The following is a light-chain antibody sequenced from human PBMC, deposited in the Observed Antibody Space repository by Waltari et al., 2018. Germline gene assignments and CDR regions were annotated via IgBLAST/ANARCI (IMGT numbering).Light chain of an antibody. CDR1: TSNTGAGQP. Sequence: QSVLTQPPSVSGTPGQRVTIPCSGRTSNTGAGQPVPWHQHLPGTAPKLLIYGNNNRPSGVPDRFSGSKSGTSASLAITGLQADDEADYFCQSFDNMLSGGVVFGGGTKLAVL. CDR3: QSFDNMLSGGVV. CDR2: GNN. J-gene: IGLJ2*01. V-gene: IGLV1-40*01.